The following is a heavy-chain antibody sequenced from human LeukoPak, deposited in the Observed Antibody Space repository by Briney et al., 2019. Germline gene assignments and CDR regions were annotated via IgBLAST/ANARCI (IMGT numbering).Heavy chain of an antibody. Sequence: PSETLSLTCAVSGGSISCGGYSWSWIRQPPGKGLEWIGYIYYSGSAYYNPSLKSRVTISVDTSKNQFSLKLSSVTAADTAVYYCARERSGSSGYWGQGTLVTVSS. D-gene: IGHD1-26*01. J-gene: IGHJ4*02. CDR3: ARERSGSSGY. CDR2: IYYSGSA. CDR1: GGSISCGGYS. V-gene: IGHV4-30-4*07.